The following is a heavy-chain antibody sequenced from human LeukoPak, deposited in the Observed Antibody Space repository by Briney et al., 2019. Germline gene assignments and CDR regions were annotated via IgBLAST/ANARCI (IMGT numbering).Heavy chain of an antibody. CDR2: IIPIFGTA. CDR3: ARERAHSGYSCGHRPFDY. J-gene: IGHJ4*02. CDR1: GGTFSSYA. D-gene: IGHD5-18*01. Sequence: SVKVSCKASGGTFSSYAISWVRQAPGQGLEWMGGIIPIFGTANYAQKFQGRVTITADESTSTAYMELSSLRSEDTAVYYCARERAHSGYSCGHRPFDYWGQGTLVTVSS. V-gene: IGHV1-69*13.